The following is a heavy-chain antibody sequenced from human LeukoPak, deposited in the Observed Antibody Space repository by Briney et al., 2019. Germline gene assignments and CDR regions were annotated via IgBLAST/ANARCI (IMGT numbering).Heavy chain of an antibody. CDR2: IVVGSGNT. V-gene: IGHV1-58*02. D-gene: IGHD5-12*01. Sequence: SVKVSCKASGFTFTSSAMQWVRQARGQRHEWIGWIVVGSGNTNYAQKFQERVTITRDMSTSTAYMELSSLRSEDTAVYYCAAGVTKVGGYDGGGDYWGQGTLVTVSS. J-gene: IGHJ4*02. CDR1: GFTFTSSA. CDR3: AAGVTKVGGYDGGGDY.